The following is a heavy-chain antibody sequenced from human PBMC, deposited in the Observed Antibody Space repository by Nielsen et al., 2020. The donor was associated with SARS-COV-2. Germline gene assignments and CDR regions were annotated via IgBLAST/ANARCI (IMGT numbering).Heavy chain of an antibody. J-gene: IGHJ6*02. D-gene: IGHD3-3*01. CDR3: AGWPITIFGVVIQSYYGMDV. V-gene: IGHV3-11*01. CDR2: ISSSGSTM. Sequence: RQAPGKGLEWVSYISSSGSTMYYADSVKGRFTISRDNAKNSLYLQMNSLRAEDTAVYYCAGWPITIFGVVIQSYYGMDVWGQGTTVTVSS.